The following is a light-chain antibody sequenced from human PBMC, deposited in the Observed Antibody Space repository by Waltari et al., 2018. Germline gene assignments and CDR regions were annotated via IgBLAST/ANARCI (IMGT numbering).Light chain of an antibody. Sequence: EIVLTQSPATVSSSPGEGAILSCRASQSISNSLVWYQQKPGQAPRLLIYDASKRATGIPARFSGSGSGTDFTLTISSLEPEDFAVYYCQQRSNPFTFGPGTKVDIK. V-gene: IGKV3-11*01. CDR3: QQRSNPFT. CDR2: DAS. J-gene: IGKJ3*01. CDR1: QSISNS.